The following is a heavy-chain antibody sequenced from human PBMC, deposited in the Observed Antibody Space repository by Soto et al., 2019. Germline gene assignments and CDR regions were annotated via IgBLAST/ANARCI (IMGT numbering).Heavy chain of an antibody. CDR2: IYWDNDK. CDR3: THRRHYESAPVVA. V-gene: IGHV2-5*02. CDR1: GFSLRTYGVG. D-gene: IGHD3-22*01. Sequence: QITLKESGPTLVKPTQTLTLTCTFSGFSLRTYGVGVSWIRQPPGKALEWLALIYWDNDKYYRPSLRRRLTISKDTSENEVVLTMTDVDPVDTATYYCTHRRHYESAPVVAWGQGTLVTVSS. J-gene: IGHJ5*02.